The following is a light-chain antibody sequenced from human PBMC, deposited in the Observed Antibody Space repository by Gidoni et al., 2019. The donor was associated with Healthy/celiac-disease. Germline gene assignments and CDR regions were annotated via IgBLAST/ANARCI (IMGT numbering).Light chain of an antibody. Sequence: EIVLAQSPATLSLSPGERATLSCRASQSISSYLAWYQQKPGQAPRLLIYDASNMATGIPARFSGSGSGTDFTLTISSLEPEDFAVYYCQQRSSWPLTFGEGTKVEIK. CDR1: QSISSY. CDR2: DAS. V-gene: IGKV3-11*01. CDR3: QQRSSWPLT. J-gene: IGKJ4*01.